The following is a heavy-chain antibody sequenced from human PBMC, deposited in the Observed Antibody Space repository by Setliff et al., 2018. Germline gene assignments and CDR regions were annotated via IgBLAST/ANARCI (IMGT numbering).Heavy chain of an antibody. Sequence: SETLSLTCTVSGGSISSHYWSWIRQPPGKGLEWIGYIYYSGSTNYNPSLKSRVTISVDTSKNQFSLKLSSVTAADTAVYYCARALLWFGEGMDVWGKGATVTVSS. CDR1: GGSISSHY. CDR3: ARALLWFGEGMDV. J-gene: IGHJ6*03. V-gene: IGHV4-59*11. D-gene: IGHD3-10*01. CDR2: IYYSGST.